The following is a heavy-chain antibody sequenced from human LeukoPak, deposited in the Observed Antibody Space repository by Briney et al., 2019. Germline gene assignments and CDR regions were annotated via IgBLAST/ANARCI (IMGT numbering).Heavy chain of an antibody. Sequence: SETLSLTCTVSGGSISSGDYYWSWIRQPPGKGLEWIGYIYYSGSTYYNPSLKSRVTISADMSRNQLSLLLTSVTAADTAVYYCARQTFGVLYFDSWGLGTLVIVSS. CDR2: IYYSGST. V-gene: IGHV4-30-4*08. CDR1: GGSISSGDYY. D-gene: IGHD3-16*01. J-gene: IGHJ4*02. CDR3: ARQTFGVLYFDS.